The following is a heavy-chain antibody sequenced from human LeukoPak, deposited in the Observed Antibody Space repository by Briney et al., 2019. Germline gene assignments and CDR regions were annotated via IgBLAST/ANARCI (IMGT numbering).Heavy chain of an antibody. J-gene: IGHJ4*02. CDR2: IYHSGST. CDR3: ARGRYYGSGSYYKNPRGYYFDY. Sequence: ASQTLSLTCAVSGGSISSGGYSWSWIRQPPGKGLEWIGYIYHSGSTYCNPSLKSRVTISVDRSKNQFSLKLSSVTAVDTAVYYCARGRYYGSGSYYKNPRGYYFDYWGQGTLVTVSS. V-gene: IGHV4-30-2*01. D-gene: IGHD3-10*01. CDR1: GGSISSGGYS.